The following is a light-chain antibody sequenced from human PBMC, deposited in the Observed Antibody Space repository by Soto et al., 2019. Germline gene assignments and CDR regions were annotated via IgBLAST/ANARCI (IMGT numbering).Light chain of an antibody. CDR2: AAS. CDR1: QTMTRAY. V-gene: IGKV3-20*01. CDR3: HQYHSQPQT. J-gene: IGKJ2*01. Sequence: EIVLLQSPSTLSFSPVERATISCRSSQTMTRAYVAWYQQKPGPAPRRVISAASYRATGLYDKFSGHGSGDDFSLIISRQAPADSAVYYCHQYHSQPQTFGQGTKVDIK.